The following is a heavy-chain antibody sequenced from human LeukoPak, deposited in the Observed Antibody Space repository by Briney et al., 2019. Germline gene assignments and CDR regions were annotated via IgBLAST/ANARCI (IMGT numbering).Heavy chain of an antibody. D-gene: IGHD3-22*01. V-gene: IGHV3-23*01. CDR1: GMTFSNYG. Sequence: GGSLRLSCAVSGMTFSNYGMSWVRQAPGKGLEWVAGISDSGGRTNYADSVKGRFTISRDNPKNTIYLQMNSLRAEDTAVYFCAKRGVVIRVILVGFHKEAYYFDSWGQGALVTVSS. CDR3: AKRGVVIRVILVGFHKEAYYFDS. J-gene: IGHJ4*02. CDR2: ISDSGGRT.